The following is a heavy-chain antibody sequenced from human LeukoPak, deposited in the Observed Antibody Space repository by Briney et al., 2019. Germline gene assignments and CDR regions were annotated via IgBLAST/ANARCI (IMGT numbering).Heavy chain of an antibody. CDR3: ARKSVAATPRDIVYQYYSMDV. Sequence: PVASVKVSCKASGYSFADYYMHWVRQAPGQGLEWMGWINTNTGNPTYAQGFTGRFVFSLDTSVSTAYLQISSLKAEDTAVYYCARKSVAATPRDIVYQYYSMDVWGKGTTVTVSS. CDR2: INTNTGNP. J-gene: IGHJ6*03. CDR1: GYSFADYY. V-gene: IGHV7-4-1*02. D-gene: IGHD2-15*01.